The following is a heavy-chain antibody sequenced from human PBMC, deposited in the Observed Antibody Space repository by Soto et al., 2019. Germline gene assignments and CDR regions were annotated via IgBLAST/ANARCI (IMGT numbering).Heavy chain of an antibody. D-gene: IGHD3-10*01. Sequence: SETLSLTCAVYGGSFSGYYWSWIRQPPGKGLEWIGEINHSGSTNHNPSLKSRVTISVDTSKNQFSLKLSPVTAADTAVYYCARWARRITMVRGGDYMDVWGKGTTVTVSS. J-gene: IGHJ6*03. V-gene: IGHV4-34*01. CDR1: GGSFSGYY. CDR3: ARWARRITMVRGGDYMDV. CDR2: INHSGST.